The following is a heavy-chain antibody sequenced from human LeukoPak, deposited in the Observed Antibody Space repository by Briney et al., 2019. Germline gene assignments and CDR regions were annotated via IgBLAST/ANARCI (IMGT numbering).Heavy chain of an antibody. Sequence: LETLSLTCAVYGGSFSGYYWSWIRQPPGKGLEWIGEINHSGSTNYNPSLKSRVTISVDTSKNQFSLKLSSVTAADTAVYYCARGIVVVPVRSYYYYMDVWGKGTTVTVSS. CDR2: INHSGST. CDR3: ARGIVVVPVRSYYYYMDV. CDR1: GGSFSGYY. J-gene: IGHJ6*03. V-gene: IGHV4-34*01. D-gene: IGHD2-2*01.